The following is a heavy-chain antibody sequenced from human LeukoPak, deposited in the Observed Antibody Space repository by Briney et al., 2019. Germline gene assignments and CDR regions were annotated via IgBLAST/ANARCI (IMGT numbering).Heavy chain of an antibody. CDR1: GFTFSSYS. V-gene: IGHV3-21*01. Sequence: GGSLRLSCAASGFTFSSYSMNWVRQAPGKGLEWVSSISSSSSYIYYADSVKGRFTISRDNAKNSLYLQMNSLRAEDTAVYYCAREILWFGETPVGGMDVWGQGTTVTVSS. D-gene: IGHD3-10*01. J-gene: IGHJ6*02. CDR2: ISSSSSYI. CDR3: AREILWFGETPVGGMDV.